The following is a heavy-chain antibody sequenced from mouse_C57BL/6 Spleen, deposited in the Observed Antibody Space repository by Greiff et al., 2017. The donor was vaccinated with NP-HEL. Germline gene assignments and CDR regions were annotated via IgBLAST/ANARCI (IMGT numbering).Heavy chain of an antibody. CDR1: GYTFTSYW. Sequence: QVQLQQPGAELVRPGSSVKLSCKASGYTFTSYWMHWVKQRPIQGLEWIGNIDPSDSETHYNQKFKDKATLTVDKSSSTAYMQLSSLTSEDSAVYYCARSGDGYSAWCAYWGQGTLVTVSA. CDR2: IDPSDSET. D-gene: IGHD2-3*01. CDR3: ARSGDGYSAWCAY. J-gene: IGHJ3*01. V-gene: IGHV1-52*01.